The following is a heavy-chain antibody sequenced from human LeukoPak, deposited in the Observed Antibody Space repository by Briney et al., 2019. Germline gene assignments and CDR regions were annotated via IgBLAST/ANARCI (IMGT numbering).Heavy chain of an antibody. D-gene: IGHD3-10*01. CDR3: ARDEYGSGSSIIQPGYYYYGMDV. V-gene: IGHV3-11*01. CDR1: GFTFSDYY. Sequence: PGGSLRLSCAASGFTFSDYYMSWIRQAPGKGLEWVSYISSSGSTIYYADSVKGRFTISRDNAKNSLYLQMNSLRAEDTAVYYCARDEYGSGSSIIQPGYYYYGMDVWGQGTTVTVSS. CDR2: ISSSGSTI. J-gene: IGHJ6*02.